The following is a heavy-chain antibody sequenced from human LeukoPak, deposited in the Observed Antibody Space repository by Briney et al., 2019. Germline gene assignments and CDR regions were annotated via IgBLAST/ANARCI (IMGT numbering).Heavy chain of an antibody. Sequence: ASVKVSCKASGYTFTSYYIHWVRQAPGQGLEWVGIINPSGGTTNYAQKFQGRVTMTRDTSTSTVYMELSSLRSEDTAVYYCAKWPFGDSGYSSGYFDYWGQGTLVTVSS. CDR3: AKWPFGDSGYSSGYFDY. D-gene: IGHD5-18*01. CDR2: INPSGGTT. V-gene: IGHV1-46*01. CDR1: GYTFTSYY. J-gene: IGHJ4*02.